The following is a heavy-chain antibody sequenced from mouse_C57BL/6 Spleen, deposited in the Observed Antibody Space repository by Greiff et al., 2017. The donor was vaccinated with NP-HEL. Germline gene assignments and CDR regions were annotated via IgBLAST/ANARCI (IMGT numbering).Heavy chain of an antibody. J-gene: IGHJ2*01. Sequence: VQRVESGPELVKPGASVKISCKASGYSFTSYYIHWVKQRPGQGLEWIGWIYPGSGNTKYNEKFKGKATLTADTSSSTAYMQLSSLTSEDSAVYYCARAPYSYFDYWGQGTTLTVSS. CDR2: IYPGSGNT. V-gene: IGHV1-66*01. D-gene: IGHD2-10*01. CDR3: ARAPYSYFDY. CDR1: GYSFTSYY.